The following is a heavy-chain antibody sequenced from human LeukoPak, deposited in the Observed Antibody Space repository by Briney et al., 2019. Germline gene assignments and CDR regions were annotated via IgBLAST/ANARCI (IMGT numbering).Heavy chain of an antibody. CDR3: ARRVVVPGVNWFDP. V-gene: IGHV5-51*01. D-gene: IGHD6-19*01. J-gene: IGHJ5*02. CDR1: GYSFTKHW. Sequence: GESLKISCKGSGYSFTKHWIGWVRQMPGKGLEWMGMIYPGDSDIRYSPSFQGQVTISVDKSISTAYLQWSSLKASDTAMYYCARRVVVPGVNWFDPWGQGTLVTVSS. CDR2: IYPGDSDI.